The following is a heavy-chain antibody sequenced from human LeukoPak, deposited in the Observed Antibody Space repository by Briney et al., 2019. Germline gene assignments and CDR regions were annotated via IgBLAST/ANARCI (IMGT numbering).Heavy chain of an antibody. D-gene: IGHD2-15*01. CDR3: AKLYCSGGSCYSDSLYFDY. Sequence: GGSLRLSCAASGFTFSSYWMSWVRQAPGKGLEWVANIKQDGSEKYYVDSVKGRFTISRDNAKNSLYLQMNSLRAEDTAVYYCAKLYCSGGSCYSDSLYFDYWGQGTLVTVSS. V-gene: IGHV3-7*01. CDR1: GFTFSSYW. J-gene: IGHJ4*02. CDR2: IKQDGSEK.